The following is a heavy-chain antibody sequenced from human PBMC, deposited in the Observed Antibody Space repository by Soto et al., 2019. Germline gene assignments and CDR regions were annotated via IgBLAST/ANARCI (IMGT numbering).Heavy chain of an antibody. CDR1: GFTFSSFG. CDR2: IWYDGSNK. V-gene: IGHV3-33*01. CDR3: ARKGRYDFWSGYYARHYYGMDV. J-gene: IGHJ6*02. Sequence: PGGSLRLSCAASGFTFSSFGMHWVRQAPGKGLEWVAVIWYDGSNKYYADSVKGRFTISRDNSKNTLYLQMNSLRAEDTAVYYCARKGRYDFWSGYYARHYYGMDVWRQGTMVTVFS. D-gene: IGHD3-3*01.